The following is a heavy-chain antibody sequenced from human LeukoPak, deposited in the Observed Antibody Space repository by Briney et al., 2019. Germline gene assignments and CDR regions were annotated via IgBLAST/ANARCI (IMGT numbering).Heavy chain of an antibody. Sequence: SETLSLTCAVSGGSISSSNWWSWVRQPPGKGLEWIGEIYHSGSTNYNPSLKSRVTTSVDKSKNQFSLKLSSVTAADTAVYYCARWHCSGGSCYFDYWGQGTLVTVSS. CDR3: ARWHCSGGSCYFDY. V-gene: IGHV4-4*02. CDR2: IYHSGST. D-gene: IGHD2-15*01. J-gene: IGHJ4*02. CDR1: GGSISSSNW.